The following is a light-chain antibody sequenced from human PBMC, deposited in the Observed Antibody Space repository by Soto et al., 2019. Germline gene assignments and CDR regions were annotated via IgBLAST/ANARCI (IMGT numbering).Light chain of an antibody. V-gene: IGKV3-20*01. CDR2: GSS. CDR3: QHYGTSPWT. CDR1: QSVSSSY. Sequence: EIVLTQSPGTLSLSPGERATLSCRASQSVSSSYLAWYQQKPGQAPRLLIYGSSSRATGIPDTFSGSWSGTDFTLTISRLEPEYFAVYYCQHYGTSPWTFGQGTNIEIK. J-gene: IGKJ1*01.